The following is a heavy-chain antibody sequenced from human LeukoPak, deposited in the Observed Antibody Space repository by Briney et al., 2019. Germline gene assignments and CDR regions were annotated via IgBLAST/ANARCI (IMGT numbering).Heavy chain of an antibody. J-gene: IGHJ3*01. Sequence: GGSLRLSCAASGFTFKNNAMTWVRLAPGKGVEWVSAINGCCDDTEYADSLKVRFTISRANSKNKMYMQMNSLRPEDTAVYYCARCTASCYANAFDVWGQGTLLAVSS. CDR2: INGCCDDT. CDR1: GFTFKNNA. CDR3: ARCTASCYANAFDV. V-gene: IGHV3-23*01. D-gene: IGHD2-2*01.